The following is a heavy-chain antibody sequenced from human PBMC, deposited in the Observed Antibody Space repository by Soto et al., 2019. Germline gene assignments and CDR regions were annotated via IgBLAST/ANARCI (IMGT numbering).Heavy chain of an antibody. J-gene: IGHJ6*02. CDR3: ASPLYSGSYSYGMDV. D-gene: IGHD1-26*01. CDR1: GYIFTSYW. Sequence: GESLKISCKGSGYIFTSYWISWVRQMPGKGLEWMGRIDPSDSYTNYSPSFQGHVTISADKSISTAYLQWSSLKASDTAMYYCASPLYSGSYSYGMDVWGQGTTVTVSS. V-gene: IGHV5-10-1*01. CDR2: IDPSDSYT.